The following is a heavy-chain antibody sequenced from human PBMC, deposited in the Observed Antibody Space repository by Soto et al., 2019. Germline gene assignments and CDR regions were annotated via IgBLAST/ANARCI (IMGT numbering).Heavy chain of an antibody. V-gene: IGHV1-3*01. CDR1: GYTFTSYA. Sequence: QVQLVQSGAEVKKPGASVKVSCKASGYTFTSYAMHWVRQAPGQGLEWMGWINAGNGNTKYSQKFQGRVTITRDTSASTAYMELSSLRSEDTAVYYCARWGYYGSGSGIDYWGQGTLVTVSS. CDR3: ARWGYYGSGSGIDY. D-gene: IGHD3-10*01. J-gene: IGHJ4*02. CDR2: INAGNGNT.